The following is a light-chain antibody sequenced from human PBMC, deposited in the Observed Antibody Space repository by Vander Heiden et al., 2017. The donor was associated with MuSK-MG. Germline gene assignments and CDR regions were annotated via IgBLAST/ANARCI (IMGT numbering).Light chain of an antibody. Sequence: DIQMTQSPSSLSASVGDTVTITCRASQSISSYLIWYQQKPGKAPKLLIYGASSLQSGVPSRFSGSGSGTDFTLTVSSLQPEDFATYYCQQTYSTQFTFGPGTTVDIK. CDR1: QSISSY. CDR2: GAS. J-gene: IGKJ3*01. CDR3: QQTYSTQFT. V-gene: IGKV1-39*01.